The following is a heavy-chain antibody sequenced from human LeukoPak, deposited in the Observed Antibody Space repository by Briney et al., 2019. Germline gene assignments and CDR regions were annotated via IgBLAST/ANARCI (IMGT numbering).Heavy chain of an antibody. V-gene: IGHV4-34*01. CDR3: ARRYDYGDLKRLTRFDP. CDR2: INHSGST. Sequence: SETLSLTCGVYGGSYSDYYWSWIRQPPGKGLEWIGEINHSGSTNYNPSLKSRVTISVDTSKNQFSLKLSSVTAADTAVYYCARRYDYGDLKRLTRFDPWGQGTLVTVSS. CDR1: GGSYSDYY. D-gene: IGHD4-17*01. J-gene: IGHJ5*02.